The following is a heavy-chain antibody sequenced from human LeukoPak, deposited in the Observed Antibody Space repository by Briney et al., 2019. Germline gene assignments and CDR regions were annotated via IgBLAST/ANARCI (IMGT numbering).Heavy chain of an antibody. CDR1: GYTFTSYD. V-gene: IGHV1-69*04. CDR3: ARDSGYYYDSSGYSEYFQH. CDR2: IIPILGIA. J-gene: IGHJ1*01. D-gene: IGHD3-22*01. Sequence: AASVKVSCKASGYTFTSYDINWVRQAPGQGLEWMGRIIPILGIANYAQKFQGRVTITADKSTSTAYMELSSLRSEDTAVYYCARDSGYYYDSSGYSEYFQHWGQGTLVTVSS.